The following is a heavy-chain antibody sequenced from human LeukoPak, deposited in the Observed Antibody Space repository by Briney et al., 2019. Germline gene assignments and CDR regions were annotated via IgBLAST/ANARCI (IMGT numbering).Heavy chain of an antibody. CDR1: GFTFSNFA. Sequence: PGGSLRLSCAASGFTFSNFAMSWVRQAPGKGLEWVSSISGSGGTTYYADSVKGRFTISRDNSKNTLYLQMNSLRVEDTAVYYCAKVRLTSGYYFDYWGQGTLVTVSS. CDR3: AKVRLTSGYYFDY. J-gene: IGHJ4*02. CDR2: ISGSGGTT. V-gene: IGHV3-23*01. D-gene: IGHD6-19*01.